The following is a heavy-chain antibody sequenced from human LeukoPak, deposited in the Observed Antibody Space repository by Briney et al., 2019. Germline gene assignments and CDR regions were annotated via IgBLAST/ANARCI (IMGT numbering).Heavy chain of an antibody. CDR1: GFSFSNYW. D-gene: IGHD6-13*01. J-gene: IGHJ4*02. Sequence: GGSLRLSCAASGFSFSNYWMTWVRQAPGKGLEWVADINQNGGQSYYVDSVRGRFTLSRDNAKSSLFLQLNSLRAEDTAVYYCVKNSGWYCLDYWGQGITVIVSS. CDR3: VKNSGWYCLDY. V-gene: IGHV3-7*03. CDR2: INQNGGQS.